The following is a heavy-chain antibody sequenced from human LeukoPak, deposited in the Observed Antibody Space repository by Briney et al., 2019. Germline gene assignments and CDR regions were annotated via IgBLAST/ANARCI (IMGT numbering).Heavy chain of an antibody. V-gene: IGHV3-23*01. CDR1: GFTFSSYA. CDR2: ISGSGGST. D-gene: IGHD3-22*01. J-gene: IGHJ4*02. Sequence: GGSLRLSCAASGFTFSSYAMSWVRQAPGKGLEWVSAISGSGGSTYYADSVKGRFTISRDNSKSTLYLQMNSLRAEDTAVYYCAKDRQDYDSGDYFDYWGQGTLVTVSS. CDR3: AKDRQDYDSGDYFDY.